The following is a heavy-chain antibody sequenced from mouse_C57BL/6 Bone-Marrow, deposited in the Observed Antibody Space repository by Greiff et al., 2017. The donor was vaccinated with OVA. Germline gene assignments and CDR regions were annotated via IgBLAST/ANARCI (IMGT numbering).Heavy chain of an antibody. D-gene: IGHD1-1*01. CDR1: GYTFTGYW. J-gene: IGHJ1*03. CDR2: ILPGSGST. Sequence: VKLMESGAELMKPGASVKLSCKATGYTFTGYWIEWVKQRPGHGLEWIGEILPGSGSTNYTEKFKGKATFTADTSSNTAYMQLSRLTTEDSAIYYSARIGYYYGSSVDVWGTGTTVTVSS. V-gene: IGHV1-9*01. CDR3: ARIGYYYGSSVDV.